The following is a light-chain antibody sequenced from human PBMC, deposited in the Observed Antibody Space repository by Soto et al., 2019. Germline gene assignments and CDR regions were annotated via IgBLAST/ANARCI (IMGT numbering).Light chain of an antibody. V-gene: IGLV1-47*01. J-gene: IGLJ1*01. CDR1: SSNIGSNY. CDR2: RNN. CDR3: AAWDDSLSGYV. Sequence: QSVLTQPTSASGTPGQRVTIYCSGSSSNIGSNYVYWYQQLPGTAPKLLIYRNNQRPSGVPDRFSGSKSGTSASLAISGLRSEDEADYYCAAWDDSLSGYVFGTGTKLTVL.